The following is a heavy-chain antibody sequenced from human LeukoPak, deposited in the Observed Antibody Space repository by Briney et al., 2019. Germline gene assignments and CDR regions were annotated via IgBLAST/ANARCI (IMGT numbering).Heavy chain of an antibody. CDR2: IKQDGTEK. D-gene: IGHD3-10*01. Sequence: GESLRLSCAASGFTFTTYWMSWVRQAPGKGLEWVANIKQDGTEKYYVDSVKGRFTISRDNSKNTLYLQMNSLRAEDTAVYYCARSWFGELFDGLPFDYWGQGTLVTVSS. V-gene: IGHV3-7*01. CDR1: GFTFTTYW. J-gene: IGHJ4*02. CDR3: ARSWFGELFDGLPFDY.